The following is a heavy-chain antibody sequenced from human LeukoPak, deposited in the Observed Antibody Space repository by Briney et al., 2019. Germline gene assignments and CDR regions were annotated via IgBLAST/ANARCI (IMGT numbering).Heavy chain of an antibody. CDR2: IKSDGKT. J-gene: IGHJ1*01. D-gene: IGHD3-22*01. CDR1: GFTFSRDW. CDR3: ARAPSEVGGYYPEYFQN. Sequence: GGSLRLSCEASGFTFSRDWMHWVRQAPGKGLVWVSRIKSDGKTNYADSVKGRFTISRDNAKNTVSLQMDSLRAEDTGVYYCARAPSEVGGYYPEYFQNWGQGTLVTVSS. V-gene: IGHV3-74*01.